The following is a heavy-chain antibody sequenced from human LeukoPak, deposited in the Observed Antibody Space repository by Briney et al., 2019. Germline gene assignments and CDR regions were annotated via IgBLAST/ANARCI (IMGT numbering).Heavy chain of an antibody. J-gene: IGHJ6*04. V-gene: IGHV3-64*02. CDR1: GFTFSSYA. D-gene: IGHD3-10*02. CDR3: AELGITMIGGV. Sequence: GGSLRLSCAASGFTFSSYAMHWVRQAPGTGLEYVSGISTNGGSTYYADSVKSRFTISRDNAKNSLYLQMNSLRAEDTAVYYCAELGITMIGGVWGKGTTVTISS. CDR2: ISTNGGST.